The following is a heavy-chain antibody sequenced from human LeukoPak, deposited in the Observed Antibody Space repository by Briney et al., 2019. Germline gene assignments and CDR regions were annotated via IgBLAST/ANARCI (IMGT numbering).Heavy chain of an antibody. D-gene: IGHD3-10*01. CDR1: GYTFTGYY. CDR2: INPNSGGT. Sequence: SVKVSCKASGYTFTGYYMHWVRQAPAQGLEWMGWINPNSGGTNYAQKFQGRVTMTRDTSISTAYMELSRLRSDDTAVYYCARAAQVNGDFDYWGQGTLVTVSS. CDR3: ARAAQVNGDFDY. J-gene: IGHJ4*02. V-gene: IGHV1-2*02.